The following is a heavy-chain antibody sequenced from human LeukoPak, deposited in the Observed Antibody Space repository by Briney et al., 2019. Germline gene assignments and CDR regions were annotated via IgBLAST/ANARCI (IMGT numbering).Heavy chain of an antibody. CDR1: GSTFSSYS. J-gene: IGHJ5*02. CDR2: ISASSSYI. D-gene: IGHD2-21*02. Sequence: GGSLRLSCAASGSTFSSYSMNWVRQAPGKGPEWVSSISASSSYIYYADSVKGRFTISRDNAKNSLFLQMNSLRAEDAADYYCARLYCDSDCYTWGQGTLVTVSS. V-gene: IGHV3-21*01. CDR3: ARLYCDSDCYT.